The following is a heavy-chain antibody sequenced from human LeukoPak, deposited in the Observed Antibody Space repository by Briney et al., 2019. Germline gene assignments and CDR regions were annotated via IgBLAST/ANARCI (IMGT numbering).Heavy chain of an antibody. CDR2: IWYDGSNK. D-gene: IGHD4-17*01. CDR3: ARERTPSTVVTTADAFDI. J-gene: IGHJ3*02. Sequence: PGGSLRLSCAASGFTFSSYGMYWVRQAPGKGLEWVAVIWYDGSNKYYADSVKGRFTISRDNSKNMLYLQMNSLRAEDTAVYYCARERTPSTVVTTADAFDIWGQGTMVTVSS. CDR1: GFTFSSYG. V-gene: IGHV3-33*08.